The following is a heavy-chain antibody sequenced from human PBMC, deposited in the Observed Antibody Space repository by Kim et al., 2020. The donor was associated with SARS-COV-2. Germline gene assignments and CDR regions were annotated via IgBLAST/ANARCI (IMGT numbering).Heavy chain of an antibody. CDR3: AKVKRGDSSGYYPPHYFDY. CDR1: GFTFSSYA. V-gene: IGHV3-23*01. J-gene: IGHJ4*02. Sequence: GGSLRLSCAASGFTFSSYAMSWVRQAPGKGLEWVSPIIGGGGSTNYADSVKGRFTISRDNSKNTLYLQMNSLRAEDTAVYYCAKVKRGDSSGYYPPHYFDYWGQGTLVTVSS. D-gene: IGHD3-22*01. CDR2: IIGGGGST.